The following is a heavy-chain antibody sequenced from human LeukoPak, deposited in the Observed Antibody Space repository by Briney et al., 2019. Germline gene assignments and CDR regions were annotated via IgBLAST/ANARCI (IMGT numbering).Heavy chain of an antibody. CDR2: AYYRSKWYN. D-gene: IGHD6-13*01. CDR1: GDSVSSNSAA. CDR3: ARASLGSSWPSFDY. J-gene: IGHJ4*02. Sequence: SQTLSLTCDISGDSVSSNSAAWNCIRQSPSRGLEWLGLAYYRSKWYNDYAVSVSSRMTINPDTSKNQFSLQPNSVTPEDTAVYFCARASLGSSWPSFDYWGQGTLVTVSS. V-gene: IGHV6-1*01.